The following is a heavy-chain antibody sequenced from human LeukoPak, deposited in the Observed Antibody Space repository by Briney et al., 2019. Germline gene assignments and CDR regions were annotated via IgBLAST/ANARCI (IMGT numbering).Heavy chain of an antibody. CDR2: INPNSGDT. Sequence: SVLVSCKASGYTFTGFYTHWVRQAPGQGLEWMGWINPNSGDTTYAQKFQGRVTMTRDTSISTAYMVLNRLRSDDTAVYYCARDWDTVVGGRLNAFDPGGGGRLVIVSS. D-gene: IGHD3-10*01. CDR1: GYTFTGFY. CDR3: ARDWDTVVGGRLNAFDP. V-gene: IGHV1-2*02. J-gene: IGHJ3*01.